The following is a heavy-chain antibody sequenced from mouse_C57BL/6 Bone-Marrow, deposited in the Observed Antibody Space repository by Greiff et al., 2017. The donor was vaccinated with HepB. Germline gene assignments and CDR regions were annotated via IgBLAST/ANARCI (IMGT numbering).Heavy chain of an antibody. CDR2: IYPGSGST. CDR1: GYTFTSYW. D-gene: IGHD1-1*01. J-gene: IGHJ3*01. CDR3: ARYYGSSWAWFAY. Sequence: VQLQQPGAELVKPGASVKMSCKASGYTFTSYWITWVKQRPGQGLEWIGDIYPGSGSTNYNEKFKSKATLTVDTSSSTAYMQLSSLTSEDSAVYYCARYYGSSWAWFAYWGQGTLVTVSA. V-gene: IGHV1-55*01.